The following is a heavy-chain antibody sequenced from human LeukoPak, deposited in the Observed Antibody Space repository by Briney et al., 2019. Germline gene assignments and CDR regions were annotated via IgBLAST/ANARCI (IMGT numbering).Heavy chain of an antibody. D-gene: IGHD2-21*02. V-gene: IGHV1-18*01. CDR3: ARNRIIVVVTAEFDY. Sequence: SVKVSCKASGYTFTSYGISWVRQAPGQGLEWMGWISAYNGNTNYPQKLQGRVTMTTDTSTSTAYMELRSLRSDDTAVYYCARNRIIVVVTAEFDYWGQGTLVTVSS. CDR1: GYTFTSYG. CDR2: ISAYNGNT. J-gene: IGHJ4*02.